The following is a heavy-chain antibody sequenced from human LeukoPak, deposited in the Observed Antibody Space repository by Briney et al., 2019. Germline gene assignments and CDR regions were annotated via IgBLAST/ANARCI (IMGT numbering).Heavy chain of an antibody. CDR2: VKQDGSEK. J-gene: IGHJ4*02. CDR3: ARPSSIAEYYFDY. CDR1: GFTFSSYW. V-gene: IGHV3-7*01. Sequence: GGSLRLSCAASGFTFSSYWMSWVRQAPGKGLEWVANVKQDGSEKYYVDSVKGRFTISRDNAKNSLYLQMNSLRAEDTAVYYCARPSSIAEYYFDYWGQGTLVTVSS. D-gene: IGHD6-6*01.